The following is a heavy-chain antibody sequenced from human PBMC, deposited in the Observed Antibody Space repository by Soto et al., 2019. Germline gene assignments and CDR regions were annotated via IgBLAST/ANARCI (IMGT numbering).Heavy chain of an antibody. CDR3: AKGDYDSSGKLDY. CDR1: GFTFSSYA. CDR2: ISGSGGST. Sequence: EVQLLESGGGLVQPGGSLRLSCAASGFTFSSYAMSWVRQAPGKGLEWVSAISGSGGSTYYADSVKGRFTISRDNSKNALYLQVNSLRAEDTAVYYCAKGDYDSSGKLDYWGQGTLVTVSS. J-gene: IGHJ4*02. D-gene: IGHD3-22*01. V-gene: IGHV3-23*01.